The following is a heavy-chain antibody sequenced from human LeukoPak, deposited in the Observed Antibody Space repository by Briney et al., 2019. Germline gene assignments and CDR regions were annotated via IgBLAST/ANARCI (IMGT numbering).Heavy chain of an antibody. V-gene: IGHV3-53*01. J-gene: IGHJ4*02. D-gene: IGHD5-18*01. CDR3: ARGYSYGNFYFGY. CDR1: GFTVSSNY. CDR2: IYSGGST. Sequence: GGSLRLSCAASGFTVSSNYMSWVRQAPGKGLEWVSIIYSGGSTFYADSVKGRFTISRDNAKNSLYLQMNSLRAEDTAVYYCARGYSYGNFYFGYWGQGTLVTVSS.